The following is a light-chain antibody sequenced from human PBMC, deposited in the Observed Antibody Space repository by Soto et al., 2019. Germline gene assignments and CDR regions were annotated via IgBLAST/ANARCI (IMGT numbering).Light chain of an antibody. CDR3: QQYGSSPYT. CDR2: GAS. V-gene: IGKV3-20*01. J-gene: IGKJ2*01. Sequence: EIVLTQSPCTLSLSPGERATLSCRASQSVSSSYLAWYQQNPGQAPRLLIFGASNRATGIPDRFSGSGSGTGFTLTISRLEPEDFAVYYCQQYGSSPYTFGQGTKLEIK. CDR1: QSVSSSY.